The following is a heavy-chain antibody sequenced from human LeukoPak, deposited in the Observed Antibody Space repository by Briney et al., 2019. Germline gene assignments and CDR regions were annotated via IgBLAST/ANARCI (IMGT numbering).Heavy chain of an antibody. J-gene: IGHJ4*02. CDR3: VRVSGNWNDGYFDY. CDR1: GFTFDDYG. V-gene: IGHV3-20*04. Sequence: GGSLRLSCAASGFTFDDYGMSWVRQAPGKGLEWVSGINWNGGSTGYADSVKGRFTISRDNAKNSLYLQMNSLRAEDTALYYCVRVSGNWNDGYFDYWGQGTLVTVSS. D-gene: IGHD1-20*01. CDR2: INWNGGST.